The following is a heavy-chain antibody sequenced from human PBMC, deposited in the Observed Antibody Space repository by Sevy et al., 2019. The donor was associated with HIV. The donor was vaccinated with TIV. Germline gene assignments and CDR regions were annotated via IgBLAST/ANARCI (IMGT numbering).Heavy chain of an antibody. Sequence: SETLSLTCTVSGGSISSGGYYWSWIRPLPGKGLEWIGNSYYSGTTYYSESLKSRLTISVDTSKNQFSLKMSSVTAADTAVYYCARTEGYFFDYWGQGTLVTVSS. J-gene: IGHJ4*02. CDR3: ARTEGYFFDY. CDR1: GGSISSGGYY. V-gene: IGHV4-31*03. CDR2: SYYSGTT.